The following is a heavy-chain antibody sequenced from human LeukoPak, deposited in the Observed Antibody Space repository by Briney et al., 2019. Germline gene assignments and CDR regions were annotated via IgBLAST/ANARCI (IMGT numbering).Heavy chain of an antibody. V-gene: IGHV1-2*02. CDR1: GYTLTELS. CDR3: ARDWAPYDSSAFDI. D-gene: IGHD3-22*01. CDR2: INPNSGGT. J-gene: IGHJ3*02. Sequence: ASVKVSCKVSGYTLTELSMHWVRQAPGQGLEWMGWINPNSGGTNYAQKFQGRVTMTRDTSISTAYMELSRLRSDDTAVYYCARDWAPYDSSAFDIWGQGTMVTVSS.